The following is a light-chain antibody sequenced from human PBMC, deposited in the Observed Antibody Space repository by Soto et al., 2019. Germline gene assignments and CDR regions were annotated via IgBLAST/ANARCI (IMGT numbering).Light chain of an antibody. CDR1: HSVRSN. V-gene: IGKV3-15*01. CDR2: GAS. J-gene: IGKJ1*01. CDR3: QQYNNWPRT. Sequence: EMVMTQSPATLSVSPGERATRSCRASHSVRSNLAWYQQKPGQAPRLLIYGASTRATGIPARFSGSGSGTEFTLTISSLQSEDFAVYYCQQYNNWPRTFGQGTKVEIK.